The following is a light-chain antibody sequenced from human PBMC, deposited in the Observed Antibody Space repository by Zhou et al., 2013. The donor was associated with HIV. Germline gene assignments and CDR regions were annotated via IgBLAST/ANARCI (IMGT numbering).Light chain of an antibody. J-gene: IGKJ2*01. CDR2: EAS. CDR1: QNIHTW. Sequence: DIQMTQTPSTLAASVGDRVTINCRASQNIHTWMAWYQQKSGRAPKLLISEASQLQGGFPSRFSGSGSGTDFTLTIHNVQPEDLATYYCHQYESYPYTFGQGTRLEI. V-gene: IGKV1-5*03. CDR3: HQYESYPYT.